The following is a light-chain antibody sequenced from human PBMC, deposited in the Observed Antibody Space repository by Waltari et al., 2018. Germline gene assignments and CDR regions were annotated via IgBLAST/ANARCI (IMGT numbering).Light chain of an antibody. CDR2: WAS. Sequence: DIVMTQSPDSLAVSRGERATINCKSSQSFLYSSNNKNYLAWYQQKPGQPPKLLIYWASTRESGVPDRFSGSGSGTDFTLTISSLQAEDVAVYYCQQYKNWPPLTFGGGTKVEIK. V-gene: IGKV4-1*01. J-gene: IGKJ4*01. CDR3: QQYKNWPPLT. CDR1: QSFLYSSNNKNY.